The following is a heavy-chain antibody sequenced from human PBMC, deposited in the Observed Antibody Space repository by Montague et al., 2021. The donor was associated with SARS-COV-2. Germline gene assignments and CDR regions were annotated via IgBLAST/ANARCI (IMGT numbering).Heavy chain of an antibody. V-gene: IGHV4-39*07. CDR3: ARGWNYDY. CDR2: IYHSGST. Sequence: SETLSLTCTVSGGSISSSSYYWGWIRQPPGKGLEWIGEIYHSGSTNYNPSLKSRVTISVDKSKNQFSLKLSSVTAADTAVYYCARGWNYDYWGQGTLVTVSS. D-gene: IGHD6-19*01. J-gene: IGHJ4*02. CDR1: GGSISSSSYY.